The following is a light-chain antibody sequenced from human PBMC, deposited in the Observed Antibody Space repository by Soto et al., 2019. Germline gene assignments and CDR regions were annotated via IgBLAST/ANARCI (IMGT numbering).Light chain of an antibody. CDR1: LSISNN. Sequence: VMTQSPATLSVSPGERATLSCRASLSISNNLAWYQQKPGQAPMLLIYSASTTATAIPARFSGSASGTEFTLTISSLQSEDFAVYYCQQYNEWPLTFGGGTKVETK. V-gene: IGKV3-15*01. CDR2: SAS. CDR3: QQYNEWPLT. J-gene: IGKJ4*01.